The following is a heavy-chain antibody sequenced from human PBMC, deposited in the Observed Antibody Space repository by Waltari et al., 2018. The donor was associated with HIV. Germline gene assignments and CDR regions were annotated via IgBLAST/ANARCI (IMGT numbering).Heavy chain of an antibody. Sequence: QVQLVQSGAEVKKPSSSVKVSCKASGGTLSSYAISWEGKAPGKGLEWMGGIIPIFGTANYPQKLQGRVTITADESTSTAYMELSSLRSEDTTVYYCARVRPTTYYGMDVWGQGTTVTVSS. V-gene: IGHV1-69*01. J-gene: IGHJ6*02. CDR3: ARVRPTTYYGMDV. CDR2: IIPIFGTA. CDR1: GGTLSSYA.